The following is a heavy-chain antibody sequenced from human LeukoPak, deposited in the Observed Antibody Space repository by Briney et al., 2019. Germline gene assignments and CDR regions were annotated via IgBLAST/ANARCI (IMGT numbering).Heavy chain of an antibody. V-gene: IGHV1-18*01. Sequence: ASVKVSCKASGYTFTSYGISWVRQAPGQGLEWMGWISAYNGNTNYAQKLQGRVTMTTDTSTSTAYMELRSLRSDDTAVYYCARYRVAALNSDAFDIWGQGTMVTVSS. CDR3: ARYRVAALNSDAFDI. CDR1: GYTFTSYG. D-gene: IGHD6-6*01. CDR2: ISAYNGNT. J-gene: IGHJ3*02.